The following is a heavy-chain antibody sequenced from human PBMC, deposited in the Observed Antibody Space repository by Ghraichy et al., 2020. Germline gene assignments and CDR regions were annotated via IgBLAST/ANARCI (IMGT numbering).Heavy chain of an antibody. CDR3: AREIYSYGFLVVYYYYYGMDV. J-gene: IGHJ6*02. CDR1: GFTFSSYA. CDR2: ISYDGSNK. D-gene: IGHD5-18*01. V-gene: IGHV3-30*04. Sequence: GGSLRLSCAASGFTFSSYAMHWVRQAPGKGLEWVAVISYDGSNKYYADSVKGRFTISRDNSMNTLYLQMNSLRAEDTAVYYCAREIYSYGFLVVYYYYYGMDVWGQGTTVTVSS.